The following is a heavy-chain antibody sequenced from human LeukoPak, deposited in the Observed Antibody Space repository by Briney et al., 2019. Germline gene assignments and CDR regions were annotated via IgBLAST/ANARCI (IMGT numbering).Heavy chain of an antibody. J-gene: IGHJ4*02. CDR3: VRHGGTRVTLVEVYYFDY. D-gene: IGHD4-11*01. CDR1: GGSMSNIYY. Sequence: PSETLSLTCNVSGGSMSNIYYWGWIRQPPGKGLEWIGNIFYSGITYYNPSLRSRVTIAIDTSKSQFSLKLTSVTAADTAVYYCVRHGGTRVTLVEVYYFDYWGQGTLVTVSS. CDR2: IFYSGIT. V-gene: IGHV4-39*01.